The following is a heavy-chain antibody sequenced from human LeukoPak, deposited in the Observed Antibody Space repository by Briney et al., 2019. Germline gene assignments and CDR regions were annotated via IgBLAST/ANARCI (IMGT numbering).Heavy chain of an antibody. CDR2: IFYSGHT. CDR3: VRDTDRRSSPGSWFDP. D-gene: IGHD2-15*01. CDR1: GGSITSHS. J-gene: IGHJ5*02. V-gene: IGHV4-59*11. Sequence: SETLSLTCAVSGGSITSHSWSWIRQPPGKGLEWIGYIFYSGHTNYNPSLRSRVTISVDTSKTQFSLRLSSVTAADTAVYYCVRDTDRRSSPGSWFDPWGQGTLVTVSS.